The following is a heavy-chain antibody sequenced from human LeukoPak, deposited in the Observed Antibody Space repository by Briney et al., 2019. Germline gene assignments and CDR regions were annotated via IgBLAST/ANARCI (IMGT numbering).Heavy chain of an antibody. CDR1: GGTFSSYA. CDR2: IIPIFGTA. V-gene: IGHV1-69*05. Sequence: SVKVSCKASGGTFSSYAISWVRQAPGQGLEWMGGIIPIFGTANYAQNFQGRDTNTTDESTSTDYMELSSLRSEDTAVYYGARDGYNGFDYWGQGTLVTVSS. CDR3: ARDGYNGFDY. D-gene: IGHD5-24*01. J-gene: IGHJ4*02.